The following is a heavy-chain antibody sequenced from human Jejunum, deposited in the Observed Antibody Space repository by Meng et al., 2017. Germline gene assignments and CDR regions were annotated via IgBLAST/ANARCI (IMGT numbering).Heavy chain of an antibody. J-gene: IGHJ4*02. CDR1: GFTFSDFY. CDR3: ARPSYFDP. Sequence: QVTLLDLGGGLVKPGGALRLSCAASGFTFSDFYMSWIRQAPGKGLEWVSFISTTGKVIYYADSVKGRFTVSRDNAKNSLFLQMDSLRAEDTAVYYCARPSYFDPWGQGTLVTVSS. V-gene: IGHV3-11*01. CDR2: ISTTGKVI.